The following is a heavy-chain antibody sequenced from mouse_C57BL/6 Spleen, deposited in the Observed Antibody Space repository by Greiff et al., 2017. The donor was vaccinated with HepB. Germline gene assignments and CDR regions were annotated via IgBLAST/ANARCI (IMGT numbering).Heavy chain of an antibody. D-gene: IGHD2-3*01. CDR1: GFTFSDAW. Sequence: EVKVEESGGGLVQPGGSMKLSCAASGFTFSDAWMDWVRQSPEKGLEWVAEIRNKANNHATYYAESVKGRFTISRDDSKSSVYLQMNSLRAEDTGIYYCTRRWEGGYWYFDVWGTGTTVTVSS. V-gene: IGHV6-6*01. CDR3: TRRWEGGYWYFDV. J-gene: IGHJ1*03. CDR2: IRNKANNHAT.